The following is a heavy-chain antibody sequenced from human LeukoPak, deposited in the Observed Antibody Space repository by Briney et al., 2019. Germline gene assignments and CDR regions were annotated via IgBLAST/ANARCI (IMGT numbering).Heavy chain of an antibody. CDR2: ISAYNGNI. D-gene: IGHD3-10*01. J-gene: IGHJ5*02. V-gene: IGHV1-18*01. Sequence: ASVKVSCKASGYTFTSHGISWVRQAPGQGLEWMGWISAYNGNIKYSEKFEDRVILTTDTSTGTAYMELRNLRSDDTAMYYCARDMVVVLLWVGESSDSKDKWVDPWGQGTLVTVSS. CDR3: ARDMVVVLLWVGESSDSKDKWVDP. CDR1: GYTFTSHG.